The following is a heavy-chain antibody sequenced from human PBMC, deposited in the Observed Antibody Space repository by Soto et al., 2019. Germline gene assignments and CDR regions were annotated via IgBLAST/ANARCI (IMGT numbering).Heavy chain of an antibody. V-gene: IGHV3-33*01. CDR3: ARVIRSISWDYAFDI. CDR1: GFTFSSYG. D-gene: IGHD3-3*02. CDR2: IWNDGINK. J-gene: IGHJ3*02. Sequence: QVQLVESGGGVVQPGRSLRLSCAASGFTFSSYGMHWVRQAPGKGLEWVAVIWNDGINKYYADSVKGRFTISRDNSKNTLYLQMNSLRAEETAVYYCARVIRSISWDYAFDILGQGAMVSVSS.